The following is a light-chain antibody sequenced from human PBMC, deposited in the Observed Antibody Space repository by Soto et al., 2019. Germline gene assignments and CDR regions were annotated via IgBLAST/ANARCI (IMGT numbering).Light chain of an antibody. CDR2: YDR. J-gene: IGLJ1*01. V-gene: IGLV3-21*04. CDR1: NIGDKR. CDR3: QVWYITTDNYV. Sequence: SYELTQPPSVSVAPEKTTTITCGGNNIGDKRVHWYRQKPGQAPVLLISYDRDRPSGIPERFSGSNTGNMATLTISRVEAGDEADYYWQVWYITTDNYVFGGGTKLTVL.